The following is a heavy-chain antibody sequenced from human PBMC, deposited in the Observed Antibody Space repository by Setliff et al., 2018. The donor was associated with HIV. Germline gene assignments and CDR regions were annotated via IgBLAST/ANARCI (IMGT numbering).Heavy chain of an antibody. J-gene: IGHJ4*02. Sequence: GGSLRLSCAASGFTFRDYHMNWIRQVPGKGLEWVSFILNSGTSIYYADSVKGRFTISRDNAKNSLYLQMNSLRVEDTAIYYCARINSGSSSKPLEYWGQGTPVTVSS. CDR1: GFTFRDYH. CDR3: ARINSGSSSKPLEY. CDR2: ILNSGTSI. D-gene: IGHD5-12*01. V-gene: IGHV3-11*01.